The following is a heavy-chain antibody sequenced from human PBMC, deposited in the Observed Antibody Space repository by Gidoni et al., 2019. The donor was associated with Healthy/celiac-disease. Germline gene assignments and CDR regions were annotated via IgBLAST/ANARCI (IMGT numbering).Heavy chain of an antibody. D-gene: IGHD3-10*01. CDR3: ARSLLVLWFEIRVWFDP. Sequence: QLQLQESGPGLVKPSETLSLTCTVSGGSISSSSYYWGWIRQPPGKGLEWIGSIYYSGSTYYNPSLKSRVTISVDTSKNQFSLKLSSVTAADTAVYYCARSLLVLWFEIRVWFDPWGQGTLVTVSS. J-gene: IGHJ5*02. CDR2: IYYSGST. V-gene: IGHV4-39*01. CDR1: GGSISSSSYY.